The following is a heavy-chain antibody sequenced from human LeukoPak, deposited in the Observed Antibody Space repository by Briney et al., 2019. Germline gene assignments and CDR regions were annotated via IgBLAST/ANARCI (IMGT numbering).Heavy chain of an antibody. CDR2: IRSKAYGGTT. V-gene: IGHV3-49*04. Sequence: AGGSLRLSCTASGFTFGDYAMSWVRQAPGKGLEWVGFIRSKAYGGTTEYAASVKGRFTISRDDSKSIAYLQMNSLKTEDTAVYYCTTFGSGSYFAPSFDYWGQGTLVTVSS. CDR3: TTFGSGSYFAPSFDY. J-gene: IGHJ4*02. CDR1: GFTFGDYA. D-gene: IGHD3-10*01.